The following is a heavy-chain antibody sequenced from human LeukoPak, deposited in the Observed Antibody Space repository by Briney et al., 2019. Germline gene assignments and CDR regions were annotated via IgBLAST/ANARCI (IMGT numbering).Heavy chain of an antibody. D-gene: IGHD2-15*01. V-gene: IGHV4-59*02. CDR1: GGSVSDYY. CDR2: IYYSGST. Sequence: SETLSLTCTISGGSVSDYYWSWIRQSPGKGLEWIGYIYYSGSTNYNPSLKRRVTISVDTSKNQFSLKLSSVTAADTAVYYCARTTEGYCRGRSCYSYYYYMDVWGKGTTVTVSS. CDR3: ARTTEGYCRGRSCYSYYYYMDV. J-gene: IGHJ6*03.